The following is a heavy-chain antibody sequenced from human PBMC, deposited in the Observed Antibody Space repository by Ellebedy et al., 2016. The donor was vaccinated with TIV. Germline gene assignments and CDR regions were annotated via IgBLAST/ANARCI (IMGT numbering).Heavy chain of an antibody. V-gene: IGHV3-11*01. D-gene: IGHD3-10*01. CDR3: ARVQRRITMLRGVFYMDV. CDR1: GFTFSQYY. Sequence: SLKISCTASGFTFSQYYMTWIRQAPGEGLECISYLSGGGSTVYDATSVKGRFTMSRDNAKNSVLLQINRLRADDTAVYFCARVQRRITMLRGVFYMDVWGKGTTVTVSS. CDR2: LSGGGSTV. J-gene: IGHJ6*03.